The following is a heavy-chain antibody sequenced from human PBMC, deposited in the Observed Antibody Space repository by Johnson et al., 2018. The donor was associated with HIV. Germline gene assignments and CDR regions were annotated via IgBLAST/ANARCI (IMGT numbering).Heavy chain of an antibody. Sequence: QVQLVESGGGLVKPGGSLRLSCVGSGFTFSDYYMSWVCQAPGKGLEWIAYISGGSAGTFYADSVKGRLTISRDKSKNTLYLQRNSLRAEDTAVYYCTKDCVGVWWSRAFDIWGQGTMVAVSS. D-gene: IGHD2-21*01. CDR2: ISGGSAGT. CDR1: GFTFSDYY. J-gene: IGHJ3*02. CDR3: TKDCVGVWWSRAFDI. V-gene: IGHV3-11*05.